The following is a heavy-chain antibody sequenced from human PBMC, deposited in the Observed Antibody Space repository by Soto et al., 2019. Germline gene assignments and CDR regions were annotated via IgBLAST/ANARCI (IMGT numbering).Heavy chain of an antibody. D-gene: IGHD3-3*01. Sequence: QVQLVESGGGVVQPGRSLRLSCAASGFTFSSYAMHWVRQAPGKGLEWVAVISYDGSNKYYADSVKGRFTISRDNSKNTLYLQMNSLRAEDTAVYYCARDLAAIFGVETPCWFDPWGQGTLVTVSS. CDR2: ISYDGSNK. V-gene: IGHV3-30-3*01. CDR3: ARDLAAIFGVETPCWFDP. CDR1: GFTFSSYA. J-gene: IGHJ5*02.